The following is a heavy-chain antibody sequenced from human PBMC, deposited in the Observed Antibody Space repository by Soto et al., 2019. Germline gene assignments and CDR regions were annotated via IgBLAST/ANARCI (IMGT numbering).Heavy chain of an antibody. CDR1: GGSISSYY. V-gene: IGHV4-4*07. J-gene: IGHJ4*02. CDR2: IYTSGST. CDR3: ASLLNYYDSSARTDY. Sequence: SETLSLTCTVSGGSISSYYWSWIRQPAGKGLEWIGRIYTSGSTNYNPSLKSRVTMSVDTSKNQFSLKLSSVTAADTAVYYCASLLNYYDSSARTDYWGQGTLVTVS. D-gene: IGHD3-22*01.